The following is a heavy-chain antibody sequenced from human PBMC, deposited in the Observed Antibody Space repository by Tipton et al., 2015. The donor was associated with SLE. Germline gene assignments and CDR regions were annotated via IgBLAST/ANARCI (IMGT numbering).Heavy chain of an antibody. D-gene: IGHD4-11*01. CDR2: IKLDGSEK. CDR3: ARTTDWYFDL. CDR1: GFTFSSYW. J-gene: IGHJ2*01. Sequence: SLRLSCAASGFTFSSYWMTWVRQAPGKGLEWVANIKLDGSEKDYVDSVRGRFTISRDNSKNTVFLQMNSLRDEDTAVYYCARTTDWYFDLWGRGTLV. V-gene: IGHV3-7*03.